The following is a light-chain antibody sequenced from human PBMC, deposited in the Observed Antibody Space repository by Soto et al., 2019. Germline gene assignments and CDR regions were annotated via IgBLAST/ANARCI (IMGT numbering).Light chain of an antibody. CDR2: EDS. Sequence: QSGLTQPASVSGSPGQSITISCTGTSSDVGSYNLVSWYQQHPGKAPKLMIYEDSKRPSGVSNRFSGSKSGNTASLTISGIQAEDEAYYYCCSHAGSSTYVFGNGTKVTVL. CDR1: SSDVGSYNL. V-gene: IGLV2-23*01. CDR3: CSHAGSSTYV. J-gene: IGLJ1*01.